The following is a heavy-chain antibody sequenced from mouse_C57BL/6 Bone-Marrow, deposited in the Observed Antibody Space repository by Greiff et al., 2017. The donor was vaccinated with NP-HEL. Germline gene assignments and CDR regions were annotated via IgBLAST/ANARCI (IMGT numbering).Heavy chain of an antibody. CDR3: ARRSNFDYAMDY. D-gene: IGHD1-1*01. CDR1: GYTFTTYP. Sequence: VQLQQSGAELVKPGASVKMSCKASGYTFTTYPIEWMKQSPGKCLEWIGNFHPYNDDTKYNEQFKGKATLTVEKSSSTVYLDLSRLTSDDSAVYYCARRSNFDYAMDYWGQGTSVTVSS. J-gene: IGHJ4*01. CDR2: FHPYNDDT. V-gene: IGHV1-47*01.